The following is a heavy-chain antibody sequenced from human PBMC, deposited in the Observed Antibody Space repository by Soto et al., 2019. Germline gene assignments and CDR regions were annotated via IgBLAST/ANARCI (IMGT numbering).Heavy chain of an antibody. J-gene: IGHJ4*02. CDR3: ARVRGYSYELFDY. Sequence: ASVKVSCKASGYTFTGYYMHWVRQAPGQGLEWMGWINPNSGGTNYAQKFQGRVTMTRETSISTTYMELSRLRSDDTAVYYCARVRGYSYELFDYWGQGTLVTVSS. CDR1: GYTFTGYY. V-gene: IGHV1-2*02. CDR2: INPNSGGT. D-gene: IGHD5-18*01.